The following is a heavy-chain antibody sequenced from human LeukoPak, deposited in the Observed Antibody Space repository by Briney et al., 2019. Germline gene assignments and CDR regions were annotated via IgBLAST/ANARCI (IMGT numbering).Heavy chain of an antibody. V-gene: IGHV1-18*01. CDR3: ARGGYDRGYGY. D-gene: IGHD3-3*01. Sequence: SVKVSCKASGGTFSSYAISWVRQAPGQGLEWVGWISPNSGHTNYAQKLQGRVTTTTDTSTSTAYMELRSLRSDDTAVYYCARGGYDRGYGYWGQGTLVTVSS. CDR2: ISPNSGHT. CDR1: GGTFSSYA. J-gene: IGHJ4*02.